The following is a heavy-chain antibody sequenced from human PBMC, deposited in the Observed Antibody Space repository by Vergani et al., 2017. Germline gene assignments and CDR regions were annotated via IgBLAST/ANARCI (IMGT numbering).Heavy chain of an antibody. J-gene: IGHJ4*02. Sequence: EVELVQSGPEMRKPGESLKISCNGSEYSFGNYWIGWVRQMPGKGLEWMGIIYPATSDTRYSPSFQGQVTISADKAISTAFLQWDSLKASDTALYYCAGNTTYTDSWGQGTLVTVSS. CDR2: IYPATSDT. V-gene: IGHV5-51*03. D-gene: IGHD1-1*01. CDR3: AGNTTYTDS. CDR1: EYSFGNYW.